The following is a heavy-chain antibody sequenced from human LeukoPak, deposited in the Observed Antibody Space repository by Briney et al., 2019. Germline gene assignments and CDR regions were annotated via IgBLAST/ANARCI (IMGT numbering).Heavy chain of an antibody. Sequence: ASVKVSCKPSGYTFTSYGISWVRQAPGQALEWMGWISAYNANTNYAQKLQGRVTMTTDTSTSTAYMELKSLRYDDTAVYYCARDPPAVDPYCGGDCYSAFDIWGQGTMITVSS. J-gene: IGHJ3*02. CDR1: GYTFTSYG. V-gene: IGHV1-18*01. CDR2: ISAYNANT. CDR3: ARDPPAVDPYCGGDCYSAFDI. D-gene: IGHD2-21*02.